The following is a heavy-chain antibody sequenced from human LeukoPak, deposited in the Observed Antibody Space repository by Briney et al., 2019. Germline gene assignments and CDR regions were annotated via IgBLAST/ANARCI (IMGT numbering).Heavy chain of an antibody. D-gene: IGHD1-26*01. Sequence: PGGSLRLSCAASGFTFSGSAIHWVRQASGKGLEWVARIRSKANTYATLYAASVKGRFTVSRDDSRNTAYLQMNSLKTEDTAVYYCTRIQPQWGDAFDIWGQGTMVTVSS. V-gene: IGHV3-73*01. CDR3: TRIQPQWGDAFDI. J-gene: IGHJ3*02. CDR2: IRSKANTYAT. CDR1: GFTFSGSA.